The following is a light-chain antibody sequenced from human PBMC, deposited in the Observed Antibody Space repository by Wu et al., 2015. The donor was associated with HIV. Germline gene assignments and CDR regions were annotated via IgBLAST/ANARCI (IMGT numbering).Light chain of an antibody. CDR3: QQYGNSRYS. J-gene: IGKJ2*03. CDR2: GTS. Sequence: EVVLTQSPGTLSLSPGERATLSCRASQSVASAYLAWYQQKPGQAPRLLISGTSNRAAGVPDRFSGSGSGTDFTLSISRLEPEDFAVSYCQQYGNSRYSFGQGTKVEIK. V-gene: IGKV3-20*01. CDR1: QSVASAY.